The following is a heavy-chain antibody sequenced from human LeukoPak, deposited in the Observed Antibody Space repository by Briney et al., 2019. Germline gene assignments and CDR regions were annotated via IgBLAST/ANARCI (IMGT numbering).Heavy chain of an antibody. J-gene: IGHJ4*02. Sequence: SETLSLTCAVSGYSISSGYYWGWIRQPPGKGLEWIGSIYHSGSTYCNPSLKSRVTISVDTSKNQFSLKLSSVTAADTAVYYCARDSDFWSGYLGDWDYWGQGTLVTVSS. CDR2: IYHSGST. CDR1: GYSISSGYY. V-gene: IGHV4-38-2*02. CDR3: ARDSDFWSGYLGDWDY. D-gene: IGHD3-3*01.